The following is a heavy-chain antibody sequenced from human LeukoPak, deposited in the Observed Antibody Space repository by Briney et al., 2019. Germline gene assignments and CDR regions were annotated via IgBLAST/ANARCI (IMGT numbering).Heavy chain of an antibody. D-gene: IGHD5-24*01. CDR2: IRSKAYGGTT. CDR3: SRGGDGYNYNWGPLDY. CDR1: GFTFGDYA. J-gene: IGHJ4*02. V-gene: IGHV3-49*04. Sequence: GGSLRLSCTASGFTFGDYAMSWVRQAPGKGLEWVGFIRSKAYGGTTEYAASVKGRFIISRDDSKGIAYLQMNSLKTEDTAVYYCSRGGDGYNYNWGPLDYWGQGTLVTASS.